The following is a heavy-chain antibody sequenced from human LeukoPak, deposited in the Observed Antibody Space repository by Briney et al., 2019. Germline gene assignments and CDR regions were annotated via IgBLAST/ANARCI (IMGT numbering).Heavy chain of an antibody. CDR1: GYTFTNYA. CDR2: ISAYNGNT. J-gene: IGHJ4*02. CDR3: AREPCSSGWYYYLDY. Sequence: ASVKVSCKASGYTFTNYAISWVRQAPGQGLEWMGWISAYNGNTNYAQKLQGRVTMTTDTSTSTAYMELRSLRSDDTAVYYCAREPCSSGWYYYLDYWGQGALVTVSS. D-gene: IGHD6-19*01. V-gene: IGHV1-18*01.